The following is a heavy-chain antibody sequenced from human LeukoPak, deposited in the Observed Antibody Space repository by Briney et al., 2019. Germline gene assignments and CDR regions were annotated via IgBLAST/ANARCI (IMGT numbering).Heavy chain of an antibody. D-gene: IGHD1-26*01. V-gene: IGHV3-11*01. J-gene: IGHJ3*02. CDR3: AALHLIQWGLLRPQVFDI. CDR1: GFTFNDYY. CDR2: MSSSGSTI. Sequence: PGGSLRLSCAASGFTFNDYYMSWIRQAPGKGLEWVSYMSSSGSTIYYADSVKGRFTISRDNAKNSLYLQMNSLRAEDTAVYYCAALHLIQWGLLRPQVFDIWGQGTMVTVSS.